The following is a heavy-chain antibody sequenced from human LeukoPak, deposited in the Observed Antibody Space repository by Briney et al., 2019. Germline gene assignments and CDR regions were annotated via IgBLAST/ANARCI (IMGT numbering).Heavy chain of an antibody. CDR2: IYYSGST. Sequence: SETLSLTCTVSGGSISSYYWSWIRQPPGKGLEWIGYIYYSGSTNYNPSLKSRVTISVDTSKNQFSLKLSSVTAADTAVYYCASVRSYSSSWYGVFDYWGQGTLVTVSS. V-gene: IGHV4-59*01. CDR1: GGSISSYY. J-gene: IGHJ4*02. CDR3: ASVRSYSSSWYGVFDY. D-gene: IGHD6-13*01.